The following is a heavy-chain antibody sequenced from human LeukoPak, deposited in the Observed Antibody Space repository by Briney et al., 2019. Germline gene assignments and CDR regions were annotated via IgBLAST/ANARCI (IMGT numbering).Heavy chain of an antibody. CDR3: AKSMIVVVITGGVDY. V-gene: IGHV3-23*01. CDR2: TSGSGGST. CDR1: GFTFSSYA. Sequence: GGSLRLSCAASGFTFSSYAMSWVRQAPGKGLEWVSATSGSGGSTYYADSEKGRFTISRDNSKNTLYLQMNSLRAEDTAVYYCAKSMIVVVITGGVDYWGQGTLVTVSS. D-gene: IGHD3-22*01. J-gene: IGHJ4*02.